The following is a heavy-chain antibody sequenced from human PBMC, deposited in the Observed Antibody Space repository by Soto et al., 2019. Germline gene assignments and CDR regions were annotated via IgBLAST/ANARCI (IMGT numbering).Heavy chain of an antibody. J-gene: IGHJ6*02. Sequence: GGSLRLSCAASGFTFSSYAMHWVRQAPGKGLEWVAVISYDGSNKYYADSVKGRFTISRDNSKNTLYLQMNSLRAEDTAVYYCARDKFYFVFWSVFYTPGGYYYVMAFWGQGSTVTVSS. CDR3: ARDKFYFVFWSVFYTPGGYYYVMAF. CDR2: ISYDGSNK. CDR1: GFTFSSYA. V-gene: IGHV3-30-3*01. D-gene: IGHD3-3*01.